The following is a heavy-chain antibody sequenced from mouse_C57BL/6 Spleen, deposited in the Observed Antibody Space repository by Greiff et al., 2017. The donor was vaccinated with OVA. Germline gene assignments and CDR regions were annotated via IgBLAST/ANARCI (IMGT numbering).Heavy chain of an antibody. CDR2: ISSGGDYI. D-gene: IGHD2-5*01. V-gene: IGHV5-9-1*02. J-gene: IGHJ4*01. CDR1: GFTFSSYA. CDR3: TSAYYSNYLYDMDY. Sequence: EVKVVESGEGLVKPGGSLKLSCAASGFTFSSYAMSWVRQTPEKRLEWVAYISSGGDYIYYADTVKGRFTISRDNARNTLYLQMSSLKSEDTAMYYCTSAYYSNYLYDMDYWGQGTSVTVSS.